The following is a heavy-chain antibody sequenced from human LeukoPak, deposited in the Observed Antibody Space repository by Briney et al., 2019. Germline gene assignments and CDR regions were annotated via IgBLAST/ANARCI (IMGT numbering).Heavy chain of an antibody. J-gene: IGHJ5*02. V-gene: IGHV3-23*01. Sequence: GGSLRLSCAASGFTFSSYTMSWVRQAPGKGLEWVSAISGSGGSTYYTDSVKGRFTISRDNPKNTLYLQMNSLRAEDTAVYYCARDFRAAFDPWGQGTLVTVSS. CDR1: GFTFSSYT. CDR2: ISGSGGST. CDR3: ARDFRAAFDP. D-gene: IGHD3-10*01.